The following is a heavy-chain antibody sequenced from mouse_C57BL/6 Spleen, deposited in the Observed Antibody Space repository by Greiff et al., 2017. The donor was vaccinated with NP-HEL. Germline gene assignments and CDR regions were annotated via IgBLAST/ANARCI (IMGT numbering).Heavy chain of an antibody. CDR1: GFSLTSYG. V-gene: IGHV2-2*01. CDR3: AGTSYVVYYFDY. Sequence: VQLLQSGPGLVQPAQSLSITCTASGFSLTSYGVHWVRQTPGKGLEWLGVIRSGGSTAYYPAFITRLSISKDNFKSHVFYKMNSLLADDAAIYYCAGTSYVVYYFDYWGQGTTLTVSS. J-gene: IGHJ2*01. D-gene: IGHD1-1*01. CDR2: IRSGGST.